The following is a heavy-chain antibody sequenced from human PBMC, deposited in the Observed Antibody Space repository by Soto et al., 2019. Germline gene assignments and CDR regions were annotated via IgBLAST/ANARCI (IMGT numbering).Heavy chain of an antibody. Sequence: GGSLRLSCTASGFTFGDYAMSWVRQAPGKGLEWVGFIRSKAYGGTTEYAASVKGRFTISRDDSKSIAYLQMNSLKTEDTAVYYCTRCEDIVVVPAATNWGRGTLVTVSS. CDR3: TRCEDIVVVPAATN. V-gene: IGHV3-49*04. D-gene: IGHD2-2*01. CDR1: GFTFGDYA. J-gene: IGHJ4*02. CDR2: IRSKAYGGTT.